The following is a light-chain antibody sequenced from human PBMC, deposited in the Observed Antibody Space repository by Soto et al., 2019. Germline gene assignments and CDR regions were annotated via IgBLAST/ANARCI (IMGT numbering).Light chain of an antibody. CDR3: SSHSSSSAYYV. CDR1: SSDIGYYDY. Sequence: QSALTQPASVSGSPGQSITISCTGTSSDIGYYDYVSWYQHHSGKAPKLLIYEGNNRPSGVSNRFSGSKSVNTASLTISGLHAEDEADYYCSSHSSSSAYYVFGTGTKLTVL. J-gene: IGLJ1*01. CDR2: EGN. V-gene: IGLV2-14*01.